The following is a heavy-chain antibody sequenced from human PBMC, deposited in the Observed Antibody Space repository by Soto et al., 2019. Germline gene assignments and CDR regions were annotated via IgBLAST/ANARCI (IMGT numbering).Heavy chain of an antibody. D-gene: IGHD4-17*01. CDR3: ARWAGRVRDFGGPFDY. CDR2: ISTYNTNT. Sequence: QVELVQSGAEVKNPGASVTVSCKASGEFFTTYGISWVRQAPGQGLEWMGWISTYNTNTNYAPKFQGRLLLTADTSTTTAHMELRSLRPDGTAVYYCARWAGRVRDFGGPFDYWGQGSLVTVSP. V-gene: IGHV1-18*04. J-gene: IGHJ4*02. CDR1: GEFFTTYG.